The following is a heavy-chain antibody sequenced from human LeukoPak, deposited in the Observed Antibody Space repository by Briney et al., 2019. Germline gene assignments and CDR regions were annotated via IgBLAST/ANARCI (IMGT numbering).Heavy chain of an antibody. CDR1: GGTFSSYA. D-gene: IGHD6-13*01. Sequence: SVKVSCKASGGTFSSYAISWVRQAPGQGLEWMGRIIPIFGTANYAQKFQGRVTITTDESTSTAYMELSSLRSEDTAVYYCARDRGTAGAFDIRGQGTMVTVSS. J-gene: IGHJ3*02. CDR3: ARDRGTAGAFDI. V-gene: IGHV1-69*05. CDR2: IIPIFGTA.